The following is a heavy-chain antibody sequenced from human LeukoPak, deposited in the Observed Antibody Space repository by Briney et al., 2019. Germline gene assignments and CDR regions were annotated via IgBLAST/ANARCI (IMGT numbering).Heavy chain of an antibody. V-gene: IGHV1-2*02. Sequence: ASVKVSCKASGYTFTGYYMHWVRQAPGQGLEWMGWINPNSGGTNYAQKFQGRVTMTRDTSIDTAYMDLSSLRSDDTAVYYCARERRALTLNWLDPWGQGTLVTVSS. J-gene: IGHJ5*02. CDR3: ARERRALTLNWLDP. CDR1: GYTFTGYY. CDR2: INPNSGGT.